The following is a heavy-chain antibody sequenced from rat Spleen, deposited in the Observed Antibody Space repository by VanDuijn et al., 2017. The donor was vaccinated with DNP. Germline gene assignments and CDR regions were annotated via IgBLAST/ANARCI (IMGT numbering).Heavy chain of an antibody. CDR2: INSAGIT. CDR3: ARWDHYIGFAY. J-gene: IGHJ3*01. Sequence: EVQLQESGPGLVKPSQSLSLTCSVTGYPITSNYWGWIRKFPGDKLEWMGYINSAGITNYTPSLKSRISITRDTSKNQFFLQVNSVTTEDTATYYCARWDHYIGFAYWGQGTLVTVSS. D-gene: IGHD1-1*01. CDR1: GYPITSNY. V-gene: IGHV3-3*01.